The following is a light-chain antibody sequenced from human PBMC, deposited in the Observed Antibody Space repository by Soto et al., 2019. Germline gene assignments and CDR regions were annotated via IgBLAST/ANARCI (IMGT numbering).Light chain of an antibody. Sequence: DIVMTQSPVSLAVTPGEPASISCTSSQSLLYIDGYNYLDWYLQNPGQPPQLLIYSASNRASGVPARFSGSVSGTDFTLKISRVEAEDVGVYFCMQARQTPFTFGPGTNVDIK. V-gene: IGKV2-28*01. CDR2: SAS. CDR1: QSLLYIDGYNY. J-gene: IGKJ3*01. CDR3: MQARQTPFT.